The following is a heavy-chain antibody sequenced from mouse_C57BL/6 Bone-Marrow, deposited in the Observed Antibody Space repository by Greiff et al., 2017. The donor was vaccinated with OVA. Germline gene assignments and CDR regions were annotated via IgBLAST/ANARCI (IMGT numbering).Heavy chain of an antibody. CDR3: ARRGKYYGSSYRWFAY. CDR1: GYTFTSYG. CDR2: IYPRSGNT. V-gene: IGHV1-81*01. J-gene: IGHJ3*01. D-gene: IGHD1-1*01. Sequence: VQLQQSGAELARPGASVKLSCKASGYTFTSYGISWVKQRTGQGLEWIGEIYPRSGNTYYNEKFKGKATLTADKSSSTAYMELRSRTSEDSAVYFCARRGKYYGSSYRWFAYWGQGTLVTVSA.